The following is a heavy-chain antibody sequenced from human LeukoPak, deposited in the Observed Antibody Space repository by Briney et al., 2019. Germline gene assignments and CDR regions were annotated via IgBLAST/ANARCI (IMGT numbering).Heavy chain of an antibody. D-gene: IGHD2-15*01. CDR2: ISGYNGHT. CDR1: GYTFISYD. Sequence: GASVKVSCKASGYTFISYDIKWVRQAPRQGLEWMGWISGYNGHTNYAQGVQGRVTMTTDTSTRTAYMELRSLTSDDTAVYYCARVARGGSGDTWGQGTLVTVSS. V-gene: IGHV1-18*01. CDR3: ARVARGGSGDT. J-gene: IGHJ5*02.